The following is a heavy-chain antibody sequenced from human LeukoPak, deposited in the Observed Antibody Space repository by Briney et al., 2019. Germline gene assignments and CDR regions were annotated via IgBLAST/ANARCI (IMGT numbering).Heavy chain of an antibody. CDR3: AASPGYCSGGSCYNDAFDI. J-gene: IGHJ3*02. V-gene: IGHV3-23*01. CDR1: GFTFSSYA. Sequence: PGGSLRLSCAASGFTFSSYAMSWVRQAPGKGLEWVSAISGSGGSTYYADSVKGRFTISRDNSKNTLYLQMNSLRAEDTAVYYCAASPGYCSGGSCYNDAFDIWGQGTMVTVSS. CDR2: ISGSGGST. D-gene: IGHD2-15*01.